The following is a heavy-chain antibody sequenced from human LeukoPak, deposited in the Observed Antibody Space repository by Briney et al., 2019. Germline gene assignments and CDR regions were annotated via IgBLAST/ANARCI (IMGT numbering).Heavy chain of an antibody. CDR2: ISGSGGST. CDR1: GFTFSSYA. V-gene: IGHV3-23*01. D-gene: IGHD2-15*01. J-gene: IGHJ4*02. CDR3: AKVKGYCSGGSCSRPGPFDY. Sequence: PGGSLRLSCAASGFTFSSYAMSWVRQAPGKGLEWVSAISGSGGSTYYADSVKGRFTISRDNSKNTLYLQMNSLRAEDTAVYYCAKVKGYCSGGSCSRPGPFDYWGQGTLVTVSS.